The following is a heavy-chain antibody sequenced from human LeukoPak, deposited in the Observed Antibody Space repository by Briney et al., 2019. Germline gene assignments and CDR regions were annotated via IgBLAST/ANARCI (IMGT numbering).Heavy chain of an antibody. V-gene: IGHV1-18*01. D-gene: IGHD1-26*01. CDR1: GYTFTTYG. Sequence: ASVKVSCKASGYTFTTYGISWVRQAPGQGLEWLGRISVYNGNTNYAQKLQGRVTMTTDTSTSTAYMELRSLRSDDTAVYYCARELSSGSLATGDYGMDVWGQGTTVTVSS. CDR3: ARELSSGSLATGDYGMDV. CDR2: ISVYNGNT. J-gene: IGHJ6*02.